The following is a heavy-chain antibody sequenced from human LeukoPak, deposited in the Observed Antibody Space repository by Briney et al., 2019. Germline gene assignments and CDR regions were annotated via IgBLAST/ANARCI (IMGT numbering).Heavy chain of an antibody. CDR3: AKDQAGSSWYNYYYYYMDV. J-gene: IGHJ6*03. CDR2: ISSSGST. CDR1: GYSISSGYY. V-gene: IGHV4-38-2*02. D-gene: IGHD6-13*01. Sequence: SETLSLTCTVSGYSISSGYYWGCFRQPPGKGLEWIGRISSSGSTNYNPSLKSRVTISVDTSKNQFSLKLSSVTAADTAVYYCAKDQAGSSWYNYYYYYMDVWGKGTTVTVSS.